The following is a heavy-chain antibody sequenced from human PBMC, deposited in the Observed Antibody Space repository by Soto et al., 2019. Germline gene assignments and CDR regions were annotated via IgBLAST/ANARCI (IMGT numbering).Heavy chain of an antibody. D-gene: IGHD6-6*01. J-gene: IGHJ6*02. CDR1: GFTLSTYS. CDR3: ARGGSSSDNGMDV. CDR2: ISSRSYTI. Sequence: EVKLVESGGDLVQPGGSLRLSCAASGFTLSTYSMNWVRQAPGKGLEWVSYISSRSYTIYYVDSVKGRFNISRDNAKNSLYLQMNSLRDEDTAVYYCARGGSSSDNGMDVWGQGTTVTVSS. V-gene: IGHV3-48*02.